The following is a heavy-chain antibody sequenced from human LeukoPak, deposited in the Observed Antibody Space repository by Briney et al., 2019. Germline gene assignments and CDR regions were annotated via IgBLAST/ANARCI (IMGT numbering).Heavy chain of an antibody. J-gene: IGHJ5*02. CDR1: GFTFSSYD. CDR3: ARVAGWHWFDP. V-gene: IGHV3-23*01. Sequence: GGSLRLSCAASGFTFSSYDMTWVRQAPGRGLEWVSSIRPSGDNTYYGDSVKGRFTISRDNSKNTVCLQMNNMRVDDTAVYYCARVAGWHWFDPWGQVTLVTVSS. D-gene: IGHD6-19*01. CDR2: IRPSGDNT.